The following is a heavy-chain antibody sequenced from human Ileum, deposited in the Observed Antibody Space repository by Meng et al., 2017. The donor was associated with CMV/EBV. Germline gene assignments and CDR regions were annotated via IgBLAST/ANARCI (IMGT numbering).Heavy chain of an antibody. CDR1: GDSLSSNNW. V-gene: IGHV4-4*02. D-gene: IGHD1-1*01. CDR3: ARGTPNFGFDY. CDR2: IYRDGTT. Sequence: QVQLQASGRRLVKPSGTLSPTCAVSGDSLSSNNWWSWVRLSPGEGLEWIGDIYRDGTTNYNPSLKSRVTMSVDKSKNQFSLRLNSLTAADTAVYYCARGTPNFGFDYWGQGTLVTVSS. J-gene: IGHJ4*02.